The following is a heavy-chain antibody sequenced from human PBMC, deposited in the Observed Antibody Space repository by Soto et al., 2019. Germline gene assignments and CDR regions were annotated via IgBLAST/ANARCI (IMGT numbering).Heavy chain of an antibody. J-gene: IGHJ6*02. V-gene: IGHV1-8*01. CDR1: GYTFTSYD. CDR2: MNPNSGNT. CDR3: ARERTGTTSMDV. D-gene: IGHD1-1*01. Sequence: QVQLVQSGAEVKKPGASVKVSCKASGYTFTSYDINWVRQATGQGLEWMGWMNPNSGNTGYAQKFQGRVTMTRNTSLSTAYMELSSLRSEDTALYYCARERTGTTSMDVWGQGTTVTVSS.